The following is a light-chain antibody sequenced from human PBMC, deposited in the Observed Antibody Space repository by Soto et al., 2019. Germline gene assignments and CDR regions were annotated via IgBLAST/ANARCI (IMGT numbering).Light chain of an antibody. J-gene: IGKJ3*01. CDR3: QQYGRSAIFT. CDR1: QSISSNY. V-gene: IGKV3-20*01. CDR2: GAT. Sequence: EIVLTQSPGTLSLSPGERATLFCRASQSISSNYLAWYQQKTGQAPRLLIYGATRRATGIPDRFSGSGSGTDFTLTISRLEPEDFAVYYCQQYGRSAIFTLGPGTTVEI.